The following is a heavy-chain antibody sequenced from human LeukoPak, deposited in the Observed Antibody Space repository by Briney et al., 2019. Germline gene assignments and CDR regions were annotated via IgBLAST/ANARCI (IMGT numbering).Heavy chain of an antibody. CDR1: GFIFSSCS. D-gene: IGHD2-2*01. J-gene: IGHJ4*02. CDR3: ARDVVVPAASFDY. Sequence: PGGSLILSCAASGFIFSSCSMNWVRQAPGKGLEWLSFISSGSVTIYYTDSVKGRFTISRDNAKNSLYLQMNSLRAEDTAVYYCARDVVVPAASFDYWGQGTLVTVSS. CDR2: ISSGSVTI. V-gene: IGHV3-48*04.